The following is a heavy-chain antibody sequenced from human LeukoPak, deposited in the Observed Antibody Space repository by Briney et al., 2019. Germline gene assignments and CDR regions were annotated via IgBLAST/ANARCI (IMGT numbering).Heavy chain of an antibody. CDR3: AGHLAKGLYYFDY. CDR2: IYHSGST. Sequence: PSGTLSLTCAVSGGSISSSNWWSWVRQPPGKGLEWIGEIYHSGSTNYNPSLKSRVTISVDKSKNQFSLKLSSVTAADTAVYYCAGHLAKGLYYFDYWGQGTLVTVSS. CDR1: GGSISSSNW. D-gene: IGHD1-26*01. J-gene: IGHJ4*02. V-gene: IGHV4-4*02.